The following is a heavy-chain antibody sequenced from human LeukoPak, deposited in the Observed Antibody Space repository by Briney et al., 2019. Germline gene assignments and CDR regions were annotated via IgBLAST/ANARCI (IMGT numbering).Heavy chain of an antibody. CDR3: ARETRGYYFDY. V-gene: IGHV3-21*01. CDR1: GFTFSSYS. CDR2: ISSSSSYI. J-gene: IGHJ4*02. Sequence: GGSLRLSCAASGFTFSSYSMNWVRQAPGKGLEWVSSISSSSSYIYYADSVKGRLTISRDNAKNSLYLQMNSLRAEDTAVYYCARETRGYYFDYWGQGTLVTVSS.